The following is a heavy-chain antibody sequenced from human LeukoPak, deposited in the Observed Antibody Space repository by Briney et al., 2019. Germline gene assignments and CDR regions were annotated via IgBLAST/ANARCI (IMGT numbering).Heavy chain of an antibody. Sequence: GESLKISCKGSGYSFTSYWIGWVRQMPGKGLEWMGIIYPGDSDTRYSPSSQGQVTISADTSISTAYLQWSSLKASDTAMYYCARRRSFDSGSSSYWYFDLWGRGTLVTVSS. J-gene: IGHJ2*01. CDR3: ARRRSFDSGSSSYWYFDL. D-gene: IGHD1-26*01. CDR1: GYSFTSYW. V-gene: IGHV5-51*01. CDR2: IYPGDSDT.